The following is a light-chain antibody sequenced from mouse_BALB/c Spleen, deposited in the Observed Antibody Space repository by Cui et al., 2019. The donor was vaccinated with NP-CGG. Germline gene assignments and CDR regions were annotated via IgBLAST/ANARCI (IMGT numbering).Light chain of an antibody. CDR3: ALWYSNHWV. CDR1: TGAVTTSNY. J-gene: IGLJ1*01. CDR2: GTN. V-gene: IGLV1*01. Sequence: QAVVTQESPLTTSPGETVTLTCRSSTGAVTTSNYANWVQEKPDHLFTGLIGGTNNRAPGVPARFSGSLIGDKAAITITGAQTEDEAIYFCALWYSNHWVFGGGTKLTVL.